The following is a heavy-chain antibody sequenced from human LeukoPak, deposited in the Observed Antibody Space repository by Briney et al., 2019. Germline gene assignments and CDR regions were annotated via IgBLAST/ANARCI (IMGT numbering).Heavy chain of an antibody. CDR2: IYNSGSST. J-gene: IGHJ4*02. CDR3: VRDRELTY. CDR1: GVSISIYY. V-gene: IGHV4-59*01. Sequence: SETLSLTCTVSGVSISIYYWNWIRQPPGKGLEWIGYIYNSGSSTIYNPSLKSRVTISVDTSKNQFSLRLSSVTAADTAVHFCVRDRELTYWGQGTLVTVSS. D-gene: IGHD3-10*01.